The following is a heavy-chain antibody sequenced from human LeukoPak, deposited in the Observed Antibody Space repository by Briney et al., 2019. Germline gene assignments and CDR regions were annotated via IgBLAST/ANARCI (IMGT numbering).Heavy chain of an antibody. V-gene: IGHV4-59*01. CDR3: ARGVEDSSGYYSYSGC. D-gene: IGHD3-22*01. J-gene: IGHJ4*02. CDR1: GGSISSYY. Sequence: SETLSLTCTVSGGSISSYYWSWIRQPPGKGLEWIGYIYYSGSSNYNPSLKSRVTISVDRSKNQYSLKLSSVTAADTAVYYCARGVEDSSGYYSYSGCWGQGTLVTVSS. CDR2: IYYSGSS.